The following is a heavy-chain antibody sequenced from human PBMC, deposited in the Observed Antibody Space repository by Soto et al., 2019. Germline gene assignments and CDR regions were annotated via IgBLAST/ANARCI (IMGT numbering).Heavy chain of an antibody. J-gene: IGHJ2*01. CDR1: GGSISSYY. V-gene: IGHV4-59*01. D-gene: IGHD1-1*01. Sequence: QVQLQESGPGLVKPSETLSLTCTVSGGSISSYYWSWIRQPPGKGLEWIGYIYYSGSTTYNPSLKSRVPLSVDTSKTQISLNLYSVTAADTAVYYCARDRGMATTSSWFFDLWGRGTLVSVSS. CDR2: IYYSGST. CDR3: ARDRGMATTSSWFFDL.